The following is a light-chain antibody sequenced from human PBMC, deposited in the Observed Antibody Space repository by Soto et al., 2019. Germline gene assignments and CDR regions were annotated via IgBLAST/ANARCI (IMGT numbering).Light chain of an antibody. Sequence: QSALTQPASVSGSPGQSITISCTGTSSDVGGYNYVSWYQQHPGKAPKFIIYDVSNRPSGVSNRFSGSKSGNTASLSLSGLQAEDEADYYCCSYTTSNTRQIVFGTGTKVTVL. CDR3: CSYTTSNTRQIV. CDR2: DVS. CDR1: SSDVGGYNY. J-gene: IGLJ1*01. V-gene: IGLV2-14*01.